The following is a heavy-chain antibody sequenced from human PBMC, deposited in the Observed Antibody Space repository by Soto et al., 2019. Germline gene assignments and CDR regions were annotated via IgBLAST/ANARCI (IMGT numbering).Heavy chain of an antibody. Sequence: SSETLSLTCTVSGGSISSGDYYWSWIRQPPGKGLEWIGYIYYSGSTYYNPSLKSRVTISVDTSKNQFSLKLSSVTAADTAVYYCARVMYSGYEYYFDYWGQGTLVTVS. J-gene: IGHJ4*02. CDR1: GGSISSGDYY. CDR2: IYYSGST. V-gene: IGHV4-30-4*01. CDR3: ARVMYSGYEYYFDY. D-gene: IGHD5-12*01.